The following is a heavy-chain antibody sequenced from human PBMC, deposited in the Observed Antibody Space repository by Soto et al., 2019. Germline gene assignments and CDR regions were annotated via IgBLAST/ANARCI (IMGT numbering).Heavy chain of an antibody. CDR2: IWADGSDK. Sequence: QVQLVESGGGMVQPGESLRLSCAASGFSFNTYGMHWVRQAPGKGLEWVAIIWADGSDKYYVDSVKGRFTISRDNSKETLYLQMNSLRVDDTAIYYCAGSWGNNRWPLDYWGQGTLVTVSS. CDR3: AGSWGNNRWPLDY. J-gene: IGHJ4*02. CDR1: GFSFNTYG. V-gene: IGHV3-33*01. D-gene: IGHD3-16*01.